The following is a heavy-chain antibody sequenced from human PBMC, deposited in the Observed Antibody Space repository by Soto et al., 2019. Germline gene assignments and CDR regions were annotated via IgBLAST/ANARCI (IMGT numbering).Heavy chain of an antibody. D-gene: IGHD2-2*01. CDR3: AKGAPSCSSTSCYVLDNYYYYMDV. J-gene: IGHJ6*03. Sequence: EVQLVESGGGLVQPGRSLRLSCAASGFTFDDYAMHWVRQAPGKGLEWVSGISWNSGSIGYADSVKGRFTSSRDNAKNSLYLQMNSLRAEDTALYYCAKGAPSCSSTSCYVLDNYYYYMDVWGKGTTVTVSS. CDR1: GFTFDDYA. CDR2: ISWNSGSI. V-gene: IGHV3-9*01.